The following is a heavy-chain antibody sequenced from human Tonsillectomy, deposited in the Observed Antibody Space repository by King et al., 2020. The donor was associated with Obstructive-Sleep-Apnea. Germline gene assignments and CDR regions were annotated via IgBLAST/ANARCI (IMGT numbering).Heavy chain of an antibody. Sequence: QLVQSGAEVKKPGSSVKVSCKASGGTFSSYAISWVRQAPGQGLEWMGRIIPNLGIANYAQKFQGRVTITADKSTRTAYMELSSLRSEDTAVYYCARDSQVPTITFDYWGQGTLVTVSS. V-gene: IGHV1-69*04. CDR1: GGTFSSYA. J-gene: IGHJ4*02. CDR2: IIPNLGIA. CDR3: ARDSQVPTITFDY. D-gene: IGHD5-12*01.